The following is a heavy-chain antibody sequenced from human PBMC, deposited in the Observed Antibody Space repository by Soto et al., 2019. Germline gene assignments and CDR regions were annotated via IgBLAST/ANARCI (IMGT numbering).Heavy chain of an antibody. CDR2: MNPNSGNS. Sequence: GASVKVSCKASGYTFTSYDINWVRQATGQGLEWMGWMNPNSGNSGYAQKFQGRVTMTRNTSISTAYMELSSLRSEDTAVYYCARGLGHTYYDFWSGYYPTHNWFDPWGQGTLVTVSS. CDR1: GYTFTSYD. J-gene: IGHJ5*02. V-gene: IGHV1-8*01. D-gene: IGHD3-3*01. CDR3: ARGLGHTYYDFWSGYYPTHNWFDP.